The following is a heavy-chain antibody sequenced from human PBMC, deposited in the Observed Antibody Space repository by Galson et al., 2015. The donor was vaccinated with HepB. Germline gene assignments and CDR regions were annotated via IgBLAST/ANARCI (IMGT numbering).Heavy chain of an antibody. CDR1: GFTFSSYN. CDR2: ISSSSNII. CDR3: ATDRPVYDSSGYRAFDI. D-gene: IGHD3-22*01. Sequence: SLRLSCAASGFTFSSYNMNWVRQAPGKGLEGVSYISSSSNIIYYADSVKGRFTISRDNAKNSLYLQMSSLRAEDTAVYYCATDRPVYDSSGYRAFDIWGQGTMVTVSS. V-gene: IGHV3-48*04. J-gene: IGHJ3*02.